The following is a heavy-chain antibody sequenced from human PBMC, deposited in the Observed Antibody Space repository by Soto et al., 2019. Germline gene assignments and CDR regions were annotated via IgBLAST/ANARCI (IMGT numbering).Heavy chain of an antibody. V-gene: IGHV3-53*01. CDR2: IYSGGSGGST. CDR3: ARRFYGMDV. CDR1: GFTVSGNY. Sequence: GGSLRLSCAASGFTVSGNYMSWVRQAPGKGLEWVSVIYSGGSGGSTYYADSVKGRFTISRDNSKNTLYLQMNSLRAEDTAVYYCARRFYGMDVWGQGTTVTVSS. J-gene: IGHJ6*02.